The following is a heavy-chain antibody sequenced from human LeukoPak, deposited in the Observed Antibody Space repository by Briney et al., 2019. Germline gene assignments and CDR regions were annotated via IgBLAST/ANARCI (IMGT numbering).Heavy chain of an antibody. J-gene: IGHJ4*02. CDR2: FFYTGST. V-gene: IGHV4-59*12. D-gene: IGHD3-22*01. Sequence: PSETLSLTCAVSGGSISGYYWSWIRQPPGKGLEWIGYFFYTGSTKYNPSLKSRVTISVDTSKNQFSLKLSSVTAADTAVYYCARSYYDSSGIGGWGQGTLVTVSS. CDR3: ARSYYDSSGIGG. CDR1: GGSISGYY.